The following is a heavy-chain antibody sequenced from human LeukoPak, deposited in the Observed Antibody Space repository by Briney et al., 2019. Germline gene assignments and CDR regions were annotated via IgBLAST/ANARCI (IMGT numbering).Heavy chain of an antibody. CDR1: GYSFSNYW. Sequence: GESLNISCKGSGYSFSNYWIGWVRQMPGKGLEWMGIIYPSDSDTRYRPSFQGQVTMSADKSSSIVYLQWSSLEASDTAKYFCARRSTISAFGAFDIWGQGTMVIVSS. CDR2: IYPSDSDT. CDR3: ARRSTISAFGAFDI. D-gene: IGHD3-3*01. V-gene: IGHV5-51*01. J-gene: IGHJ3*02.